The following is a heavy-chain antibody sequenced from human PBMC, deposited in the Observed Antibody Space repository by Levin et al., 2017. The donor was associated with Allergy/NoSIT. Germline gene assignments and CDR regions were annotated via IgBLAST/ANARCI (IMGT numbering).Heavy chain of an antibody. V-gene: IGHV3-7*04. D-gene: IGHD3-9*01. Sequence: GGSLRLSCAASGFTFSSYWMSWVRQAPGKGLEWVANIKQDGSEKYYVDSVKGRFTISRDNAKNSLYLQMNSLRAEDTAVYYCARDEGSRGATYYDILTGYYQFRVFDYWGQGTLVTVSS. CDR3: ARDEGSRGATYYDILTGYYQFRVFDY. CDR2: IKQDGSEK. J-gene: IGHJ4*02. CDR1: GFTFSSYW.